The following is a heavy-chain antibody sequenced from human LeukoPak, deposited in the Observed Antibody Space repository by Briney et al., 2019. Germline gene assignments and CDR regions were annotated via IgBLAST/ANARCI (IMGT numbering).Heavy chain of an antibody. CDR2: IYWDNDK. J-gene: IGHJ4*02. CDR3: AHILPPREPSESRVLNEFDY. D-gene: IGHD1-26*01. Sequence: SGPTLVNPTQTLTLTCTFSGFSLTTPGVGVGWIRQPPSKALEWLALIYWDNDKRYSPSLQTRLTITKDTSKSQVVLTVTQMDPVDTATYYCAHILPPREPSESRVLNEFDYWGQGLLVTVSS. CDR1: GFSLTTPGVG. V-gene: IGHV2-5*02.